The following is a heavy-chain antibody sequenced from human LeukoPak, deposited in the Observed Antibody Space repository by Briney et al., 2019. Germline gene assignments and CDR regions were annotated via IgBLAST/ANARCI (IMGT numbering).Heavy chain of an antibody. V-gene: IGHV5-51*01. J-gene: IGHJ4*02. Sequence: PGESLKISCKGSGCSFTSYWIGWVRQMPGKGLEWMGIIYPGDSDTRYNPSFQGQVTISADKSISTAYLQWSSLKASDTAMYYCAREEPGYSYGYNYWGQGTLVTVSS. CDR2: IYPGDSDT. CDR3: AREEPGYSYGYNY. CDR1: GCSFTSYW. D-gene: IGHD5-18*01.